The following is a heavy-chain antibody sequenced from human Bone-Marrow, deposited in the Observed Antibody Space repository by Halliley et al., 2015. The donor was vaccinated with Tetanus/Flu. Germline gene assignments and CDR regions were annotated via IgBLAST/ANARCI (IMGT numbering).Heavy chain of an antibody. Sequence: MGWINVEKANTKYSQKFPGRVTITRDTSATTGYMEVSSLRSEDTAVYYCAREIWAAGYNFDYWGQGTLVSVSS. J-gene: IGHJ4*02. CDR2: INVEKANT. V-gene: IGHV1-3*01. CDR3: AREIWAAGYNFDY. D-gene: IGHD5-18*01.